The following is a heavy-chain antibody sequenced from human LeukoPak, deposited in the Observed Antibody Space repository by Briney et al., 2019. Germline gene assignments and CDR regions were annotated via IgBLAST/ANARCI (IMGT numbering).Heavy chain of an antibody. V-gene: IGHV4-34*01. D-gene: IGHD2-15*01. CDR1: GXSFSGYY. CDR3: ASLGTYCSGGSCYSFDY. CDR2: INHSGST. Sequence: PSETLSLTCAVYGXSFSGYYWSWIRQPPGKGLEWIGEINHSGSTNYNPSLKSRVTISVDTSKNQLSLKLSSVTAADTAVYYCASLGTYCSGGSCYSFDYWGQGTLVTVSS. J-gene: IGHJ4*02.